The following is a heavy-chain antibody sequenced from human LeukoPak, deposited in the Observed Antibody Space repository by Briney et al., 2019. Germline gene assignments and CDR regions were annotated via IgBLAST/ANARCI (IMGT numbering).Heavy chain of an antibody. D-gene: IGHD6-19*01. CDR1: GYSFTSYW. V-gene: IGHV5-51*01. CDR3: ARIVIYSSGWYGGFDY. Sequence: GESLKISCKGSGYSFTSYWIGWVRQMTGKGLEWMGIIYPGDSDIRYSPSFQGQVTISADKSISTAYLQWSSLKASDTAMYYCARIVIYSSGWYGGFDYWGQGTLSPSPQ. J-gene: IGHJ4*02. CDR2: IYPGDSDI.